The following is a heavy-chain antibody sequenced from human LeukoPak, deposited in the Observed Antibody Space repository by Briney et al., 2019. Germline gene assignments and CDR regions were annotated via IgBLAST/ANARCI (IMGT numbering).Heavy chain of an antibody. D-gene: IGHD6-13*01. CDR2: IYYSGST. V-gene: IGHV4-59*12. J-gene: IGHJ5*02. CDR1: GGSISSYY. Sequence: SETLSLTCTVSGGSISSYYWSWIRQPPGKGLEWIGYIYYSGSTNYNPSLKSRVTISVDTSKNQFSLKLSSVTAADTAVYYCARGKAAAGTSWFDPWGQGTLATVSS. CDR3: ARGKAAAGTSWFDP.